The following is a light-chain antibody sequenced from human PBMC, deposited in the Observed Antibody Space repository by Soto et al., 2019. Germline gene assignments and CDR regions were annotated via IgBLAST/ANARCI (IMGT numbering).Light chain of an antibody. CDR3: CSYAGSYTFVV. J-gene: IGLJ2*01. V-gene: IGLV2-11*01. Sequence: QSALTQPRSVSGSPGQSVTISCTGASTDVGAYNYVSWYQQHPGKAPKLMIYDVSKRPSGVPDRFSGSKSGNTAPLAISGLQAEDEADYFCCSYAGSYTFVVFGGGTQLTVL. CDR1: STDVGAYNY. CDR2: DVS.